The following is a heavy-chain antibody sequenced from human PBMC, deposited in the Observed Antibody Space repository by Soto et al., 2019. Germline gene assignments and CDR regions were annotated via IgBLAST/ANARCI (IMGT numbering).Heavy chain of an antibody. D-gene: IGHD3-10*01. CDR1: GFTFPTYA. Sequence: GSLRPFCAASGFTFPTYAMHRVPPAPSKGLEWVAIIWNDGSDEYYADAVKGRFTISRDNSKNTVYLQMNSLRADDTAVYFCARDWATTLVRGTGGWLDPWGQGTLVTVSS. CDR3: ARDWATTLVRGTGGWLDP. CDR2: IWNDGSDE. V-gene: IGHV3-33*01. J-gene: IGHJ5*02.